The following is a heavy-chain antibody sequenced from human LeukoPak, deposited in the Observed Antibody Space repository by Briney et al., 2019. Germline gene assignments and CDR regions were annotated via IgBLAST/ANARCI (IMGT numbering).Heavy chain of an antibody. CDR1: GGSFSGYY. V-gene: IGHV4-34*01. CDR3: ARGRYCSSTSCYNWFDP. D-gene: IGHD2-2*01. CDR2: INHSGST. Sequence: SETLSLTCAVYGGSFSGYYWSWIRQPPGKGLEWIGEINHSGSTNYNPSLKGRVTISVDTSKNQFSLKLSSVTAADTAVYYCARGRYCSSTSCYNWFDPWGQGTLVTVSS. J-gene: IGHJ5*02.